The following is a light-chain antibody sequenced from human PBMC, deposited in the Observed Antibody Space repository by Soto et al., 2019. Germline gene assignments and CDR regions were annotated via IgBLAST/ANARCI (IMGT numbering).Light chain of an antibody. CDR3: ASWDDSSLSVSYV. V-gene: IGLV1-47*02. J-gene: IGLJ1*01. CDR2: SNN. CDR1: SSNIGGTNY. Sequence: VLTQPPSASGTPGQRVFISCSGSSSNIGGTNYAYWYQQLPGAAPKLLMHSNNLRPSGVPERISGSKSGTSASLAISGLRSEDEAVYYCASWDDSSLSVSYVFGTGTKVTVL.